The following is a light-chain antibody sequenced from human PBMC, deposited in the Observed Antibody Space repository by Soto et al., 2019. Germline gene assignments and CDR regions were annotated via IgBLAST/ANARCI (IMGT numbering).Light chain of an antibody. V-gene: IGKV1-33*01. CDR3: QQFDSVPCT. J-gene: IGKJ2*02. Sequence: IEMTQSPSALSASAGDRVTITCQASQDIKNYVIWYQQKPGRAPKLLIYDAASLGTGVSSRFSGSGSGTHCTLTISSLQPEDVATYYCQQFDSVPCTFGQGTKLEIK. CDR2: DAA. CDR1: QDIKNY.